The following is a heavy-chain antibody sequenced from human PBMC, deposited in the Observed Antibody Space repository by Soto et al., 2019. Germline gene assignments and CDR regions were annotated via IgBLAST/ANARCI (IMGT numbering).Heavy chain of an antibody. CDR2: IYPGDSDT. CDR3: ARTGRSGLRWLDFFDP. CDR1: GYSFTSYW. D-gene: IGHD4-17*01. J-gene: IGHJ5*02. Sequence: GESLKISCKGSGYSFTSYWIGWVRQMPGKGLEWMGLIYPGDSDTRYNPSFQGQVTISADTSTNTAFLQWSSLSASDSATYFCARTGRSGLRWLDFFDPWGQGTLVTVSS. V-gene: IGHV5-51*01.